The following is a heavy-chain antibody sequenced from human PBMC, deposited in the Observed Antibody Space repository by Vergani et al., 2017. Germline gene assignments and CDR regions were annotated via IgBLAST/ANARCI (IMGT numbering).Heavy chain of an antibody. CDR2: INSDGSST. Sequence: EVQLVESGGGLVQPGGSLRLSCAASGLTFSSYWMHWVRQAPGKGLVWVSRINSDGSSTSYADSVKGRFTISRDNAKNTLYVQMNSLRAEDTAVYYCARVYGESSPSYFDYWGQGTLVTVSS. D-gene: IGHD4-17*01. CDR1: GLTFSSYW. J-gene: IGHJ4*02. V-gene: IGHV3-74*01. CDR3: ARVYGESSPSYFDY.